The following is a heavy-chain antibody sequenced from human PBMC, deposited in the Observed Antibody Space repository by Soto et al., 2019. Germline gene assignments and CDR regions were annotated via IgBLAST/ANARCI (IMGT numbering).Heavy chain of an antibody. D-gene: IGHD2-2*01. V-gene: IGHV1-69*12. J-gene: IGHJ6*02. CDR3: ARKRGYCISTSCYSHGMDV. CDR1: GGTFSSYA. CDR2: IIPIFGTA. Sequence: QVQLVQSGAEVKKPGSSVKVSCKASGGTFSSYAISWVRQAPGQGLEWMGGIIPIFGTANYAQKFQGRVTITADEXXSXAXXELSSLRSEDTAVYYCARKRGYCISTSCYSHGMDVWGQGTTVTVSS.